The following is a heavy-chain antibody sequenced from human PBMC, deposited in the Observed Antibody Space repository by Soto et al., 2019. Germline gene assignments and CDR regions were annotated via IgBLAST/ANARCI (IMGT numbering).Heavy chain of an antibody. Sequence: QLQLQESGPGLVKPSETLSLTCTVSGGSISSSSYYWGWIRQPPGKGLEWIGSIYYSGSTYYNPSLKSRVTISVDTSKNQFSLKLSSVTAADTAVYYCARHLWFGELEFDSWGQGTLVTVSS. V-gene: IGHV4-39*01. CDR3: ARHLWFGELEFDS. D-gene: IGHD3-10*01. CDR2: IYYSGST. CDR1: GGSISSSSYY. J-gene: IGHJ4*02.